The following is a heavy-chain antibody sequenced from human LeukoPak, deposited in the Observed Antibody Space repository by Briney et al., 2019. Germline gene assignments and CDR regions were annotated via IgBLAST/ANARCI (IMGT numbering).Heavy chain of an antibody. Sequence: GGSLRLSCAASGFTLSSYGMHWVRQAPGKGLEWVSYISSSGSTIYYADSVKGRFTISRDNAKNSLYLQMNSLRAEDTAVYYCATIIEVSSAFDIWGQGTMVTVSS. CDR1: GFTLSSYG. D-gene: IGHD2-15*01. CDR3: ATIIEVSSAFDI. CDR2: ISSSGSTI. V-gene: IGHV3-48*03. J-gene: IGHJ3*02.